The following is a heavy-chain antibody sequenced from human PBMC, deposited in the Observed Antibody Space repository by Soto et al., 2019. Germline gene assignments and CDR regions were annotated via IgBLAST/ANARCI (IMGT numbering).Heavy chain of an antibody. D-gene: IGHD1-1*01. CDR1: GLTLSNYG. CDR2: ISYSDGGT. CDR3: ADEGNGLWKDLDY. V-gene: IGHV3-23*01. Sequence: EVQLLESGGGLVQPGGSLRLSCAASGLTLSNYGVSWVRQAPGKGLEWVSAISYSDGGTYYADSVKGRFTISRDNSINTLYLQMNNLRVEDTALYYCADEGNGLWKDLDYWGQGTLVTVSS. J-gene: IGHJ4*02.